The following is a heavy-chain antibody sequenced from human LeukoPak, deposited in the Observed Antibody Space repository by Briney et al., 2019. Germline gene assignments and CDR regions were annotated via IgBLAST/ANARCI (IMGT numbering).Heavy chain of an antibody. CDR2: IVVGSGNT. D-gene: IGHD3-3*01. Sequence: SVKVSCKASGFTFTSSAVQWVRQARGQRLEWIGWIVVGSGNTNYAQKFQERVTITRDMSTSTAYMELSSLRSEDTAVYYCAASLPSTIFGVVINSREYYYYYMDVWGKGTTVTVSS. J-gene: IGHJ6*03. V-gene: IGHV1-58*01. CDR3: AASLPSTIFGVVINSREYYYYYMDV. CDR1: GFTFTSSA.